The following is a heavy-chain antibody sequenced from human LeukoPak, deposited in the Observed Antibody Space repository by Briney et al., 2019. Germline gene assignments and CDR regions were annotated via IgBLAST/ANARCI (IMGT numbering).Heavy chain of an antibody. CDR3: AGGGLSSSWDY. J-gene: IGHJ4*02. Sequence: GGSLRLSCAASGFTVSSNYMSWVRQAPGKGLEWVSVIHSGGTTFYADSVKGRFTISRDSSKNTLYLQMNSLRAEDTAVYYCAGGGLSSSWDYWGQGTLVTVSS. CDR1: GFTVSSNY. V-gene: IGHV3-53*01. CDR2: IHSGGTT. D-gene: IGHD6-13*01.